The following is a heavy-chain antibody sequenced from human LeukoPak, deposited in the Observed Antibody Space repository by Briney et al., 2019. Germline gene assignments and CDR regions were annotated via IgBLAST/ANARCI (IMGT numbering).Heavy chain of an antibody. CDR3: AKLIVGARSLFDF. CDR2: ISGSGDST. V-gene: IGHV3-23*01. CDR1: GFTFSSHA. J-gene: IGHJ4*02. D-gene: IGHD1-26*01. Sequence: PGGSLRLSCAASGFTFSSHAMSWVRQVPGKGLEWVSTISGSGDSTNYADSVKGRFTISRDNSKNTLYLQMSSLRADDTAMYYCAKLIVGARSLFDFRGQGILVTVSS.